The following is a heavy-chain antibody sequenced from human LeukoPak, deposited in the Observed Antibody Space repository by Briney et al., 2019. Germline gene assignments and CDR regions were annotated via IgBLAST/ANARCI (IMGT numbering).Heavy chain of an antibody. CDR3: AKLPDSSGAAYYFDY. CDR2: ISYDGSNK. CDR1: GFTFSSYA. V-gene: IGHV3-30*04. D-gene: IGHD3-22*01. Sequence: GRSLRLSCAASGFTFSSYAMHWVRQAPGKGLEWVAVISYDGSNKYYADSVKGRFTISRDNSKNTLYLQMNSLRAEDTAAYYCAKLPDSSGAAYYFDYWGQGTLVTVSS. J-gene: IGHJ4*02.